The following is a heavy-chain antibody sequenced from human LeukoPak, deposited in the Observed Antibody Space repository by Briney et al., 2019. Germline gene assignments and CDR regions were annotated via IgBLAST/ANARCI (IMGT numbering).Heavy chain of an antibody. CDR3: ARGAVYDYGDFSERSSYFDY. CDR1: GGSISSRTYY. D-gene: IGHD4-17*01. Sequence: SETLSLTCTVSGGSISSRTYYWVWIRQPPGKGLEWIGSIYYSGSTYYNPSLKSRVTISVDTSKNQFSLKLSSVTAADTAVYYCARGAVYDYGDFSERSSYFDYWGQGTLITVSS. V-gene: IGHV4-39*02. CDR2: IYYSGST. J-gene: IGHJ4*02.